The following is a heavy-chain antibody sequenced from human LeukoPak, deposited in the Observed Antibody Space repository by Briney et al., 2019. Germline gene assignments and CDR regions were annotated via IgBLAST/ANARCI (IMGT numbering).Heavy chain of an antibody. D-gene: IGHD6-19*01. CDR2: INPNSGGT. Sequence: ASVKVSCKASGYTFTGYYMRWVRQAPGQGLEWMGWINPNSGGTNYAQKFQGRVTMTRDTSISTAYMELSRLRSDDTAVYYCARASDSSGWHGDAFDIWGQGTMVTVSS. V-gene: IGHV1-2*02. CDR3: ARASDSSGWHGDAFDI. J-gene: IGHJ3*02. CDR1: GYTFTGYY.